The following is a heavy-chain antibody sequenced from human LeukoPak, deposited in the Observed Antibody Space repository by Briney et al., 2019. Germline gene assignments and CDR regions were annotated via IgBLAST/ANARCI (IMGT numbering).Heavy chain of an antibody. V-gene: IGHV3-30-3*01. CDR1: GFTFSSYA. J-gene: IGHJ4*02. CDR3: ARDGVRLGEYYFDY. D-gene: IGHD3-16*01. CDR2: ISYDGSNK. Sequence: PGGSLRLSCAASGFTFSSYAMHWVRQAPGKGLEWVAVISYDGSNKYYADSVKGRFTISRDNSKNTLYLQMNSLRAEDTAVYYCARDGVRLGEYYFDYWGQGTLVTVSS.